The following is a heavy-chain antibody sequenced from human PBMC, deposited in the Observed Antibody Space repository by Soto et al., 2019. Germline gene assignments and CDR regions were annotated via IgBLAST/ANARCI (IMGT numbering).Heavy chain of an antibody. D-gene: IGHD7-27*01. CDR1: NDSISTYY. CDR3: ARPGRDWGALHY. J-gene: IGHJ4*02. Sequence: QVQLQESGPGLVKPSETLSLTCTVSNDSISTYYWTWIRQPPGKGLEWIGFIYYSGSTNYNPSLQSRVNIAVDTYKNQCSLKMNSVTAADTAVYYFARPGRDWGALHYWGQGTLVTVSS. CDR2: IYYSGST. V-gene: IGHV4-59*08.